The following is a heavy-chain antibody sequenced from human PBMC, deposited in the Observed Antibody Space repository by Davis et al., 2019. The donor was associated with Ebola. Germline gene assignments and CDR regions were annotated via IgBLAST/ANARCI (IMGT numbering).Heavy chain of an antibody. Sequence: ASVKVSCKTSGYTFSSYEINWVRQATAQGLEWVGWMNPYTGNTAYAQKFQGRVTMTTNTSIRTAYMELSSLKYDDTAVYYCARGRVGYDWGQGTLVTVSS. CDR3: ARGRVGYD. D-gene: IGHD2-2*01. V-gene: IGHV1-8*01. CDR1: GYTFSSYE. J-gene: IGHJ4*02. CDR2: MNPYTGNT.